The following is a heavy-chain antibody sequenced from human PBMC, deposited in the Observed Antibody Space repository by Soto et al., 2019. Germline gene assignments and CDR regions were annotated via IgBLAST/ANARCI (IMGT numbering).Heavy chain of an antibody. Sequence: SETLSLTCTVSGGSISSYYWSWIRQPPGKGLEWIGYIYYSGSTNYNPSLKSRVTISVDTSKNQFSLKLSSVTAADKAVYYCAGDSAAGYGGLFDPWGQGTLVTVSS. J-gene: IGHJ5*02. CDR1: GGSISSYY. D-gene: IGHD5-18*01. CDR2: IYYSGST. V-gene: IGHV4-59*01. CDR3: AGDSAAGYGGLFDP.